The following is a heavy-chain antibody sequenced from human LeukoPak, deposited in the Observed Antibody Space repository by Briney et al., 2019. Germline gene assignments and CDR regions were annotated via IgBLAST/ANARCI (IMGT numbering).Heavy chain of an antibody. V-gene: IGHV1-2*06. CDR2: INPNSGGT. J-gene: IGHJ5*02. CDR3: ARDVGYCSSTSCYARNWFDP. D-gene: IGHD2-2*01. Sequence: GASVKVSCKASGYTFTGYYMHWVRQAPGQGLEWMGRINPNSGGTNYAQKFQGRVTMTRDTSASTAYMELSSLRSEDTAVYYCARDVGYCSSTSCYARNWFDPWGQGTLVTVSS. CDR1: GYTFTGYY.